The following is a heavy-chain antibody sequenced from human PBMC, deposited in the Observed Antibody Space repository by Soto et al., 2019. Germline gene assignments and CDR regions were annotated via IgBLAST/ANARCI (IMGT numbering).Heavy chain of an antibody. Sequence: SETLSLTCAVYGGSFSGYYWSWIRQPPGKGLEWIGEINHSGSTNYNPSLKSRVTISVDTSKNQFSLKLSSVTAADTAVYYCARGRGTLRYFDWLPSPDFDYWGQGTLVTVSS. CDR1: GGSFSGYY. CDR3: ARGRGTLRYFDWLPSPDFDY. J-gene: IGHJ4*02. D-gene: IGHD3-9*01. V-gene: IGHV4-34*01. CDR2: INHSGST.